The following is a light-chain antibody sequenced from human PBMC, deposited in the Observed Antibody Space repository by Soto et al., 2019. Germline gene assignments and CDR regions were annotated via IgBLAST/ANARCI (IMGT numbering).Light chain of an antibody. Sequence: QSALTQPASVSGSPGQSITISCTGISSDVGGYNYVSWYQQHPGKAPKLMIYEVSNRPSGVSNRFSGSKSGNTASLTISGLQAEDEADYYCSSYSSTRTWVFGGGTKVTVL. CDR1: SSDVGGYNY. V-gene: IGLV2-14*01. CDR2: EVS. J-gene: IGLJ3*02. CDR3: SSYSSTRTWV.